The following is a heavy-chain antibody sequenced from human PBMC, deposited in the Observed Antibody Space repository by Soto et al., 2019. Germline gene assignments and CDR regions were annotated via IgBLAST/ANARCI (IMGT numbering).Heavy chain of an antibody. CDR2: IIPILGIA. V-gene: IGHV1-69*08. J-gene: IGHJ4*02. CDR3: ARDCSGGSCPMPFFDY. CDR1: GGTFSSYT. Sequence: QVQLVQSVAEVKKPGSSVKVSCKASGGTFSSYTISWVRQAPGQGLEWMGRIIPILGIANYAQKFQGRVTITADKSTSTAYMELSSLRSEDTAVYYCARDCSGGSCPMPFFDYWGQGTLVTVSS. D-gene: IGHD2-15*01.